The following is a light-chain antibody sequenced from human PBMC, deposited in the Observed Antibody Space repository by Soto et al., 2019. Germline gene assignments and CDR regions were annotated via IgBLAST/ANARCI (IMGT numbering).Light chain of an antibody. J-gene: IGLJ2*01. CDR1: SSDVGYYNS. V-gene: IGLV2-14*03. Sequence: QSALTQPASVSGSPGQSITISCTGTSSDVGYYNSVSWYQRHPGKVPKLIIYDVSSLPSGVSNRFSGFKSGNTASLTISGLQAEDEADYYCSSYPSSETHVLFGGGTQLTVL. CDR2: DVS. CDR3: SSYPSSETHVL.